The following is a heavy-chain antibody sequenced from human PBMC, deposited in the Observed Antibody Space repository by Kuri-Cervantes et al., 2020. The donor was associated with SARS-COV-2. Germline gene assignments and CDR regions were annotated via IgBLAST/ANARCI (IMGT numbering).Heavy chain of an antibody. CDR2: ISSSGSTI. D-gene: IGHD5-24*01. V-gene: IGHV3-11*01. CDR3: ARPEMVRGVDY. Sequence: GESLKISCAASGFTFSDYYMSWIRQAPGKGLEWVSYISSSGSTIYYADSVKGQFTISRDKAKNSLYLQMNSLRAEDTAVYYCARPEMVRGVDYWGQGTLVTVSS. CDR1: GFTFSDYY. J-gene: IGHJ4*02.